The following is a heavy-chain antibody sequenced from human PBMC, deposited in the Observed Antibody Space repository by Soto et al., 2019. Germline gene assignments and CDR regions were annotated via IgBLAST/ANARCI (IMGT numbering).Heavy chain of an antibody. J-gene: IGHJ6*03. CDR2: ISSSGSTI. V-gene: IGHV3-11*01. CDR1: GFTFSDYY. CDR3: ARDVSGLRAIYYYYMDV. D-gene: IGHD3-16*01. Sequence: GGSLRLSCAASGFTFSDYYMSWIRQAPGKGLEWVSYISSSGSTIYYTDSVKGRFTISRDNAKNSLYLQMNSLRAEDTAVYYCARDVSGLRAIYYYYMDVWGKGTTVTVSS.